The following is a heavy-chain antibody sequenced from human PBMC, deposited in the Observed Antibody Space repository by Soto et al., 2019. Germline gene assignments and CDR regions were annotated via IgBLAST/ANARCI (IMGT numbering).Heavy chain of an antibody. CDR2: INPNSGGT. D-gene: IGHD6-13*01. CDR3: ARRSSSWMYYFDY. V-gene: IGHV1-2*02. Sequence: SVKVSFKASGYTFTGYYMHWVRQAPGQGLEWMGWINPNSGGTNYAQRFQGRVTMTRDTSISTAYMELSRLRSDDTAVYYCARRSSSWMYYFDYWGQGTLVTVSS. J-gene: IGHJ4*02. CDR1: GYTFTGYY.